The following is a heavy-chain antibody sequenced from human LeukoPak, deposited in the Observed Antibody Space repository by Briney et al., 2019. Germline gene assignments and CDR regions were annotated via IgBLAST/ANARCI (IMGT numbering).Heavy chain of an antibody. CDR3: AKDSIAAAAPL. CDR1: VFSFSSYA. Sequence: GGSLRLSCAAPVFSFSSYAMSWVRQAPGKGLEWVSAISGSGGSTYYADSVKGRFTISRDNSKNTLYLQMNSLRAEDTAVYYCAKDSIAAAAPLGGQGTLVTVSS. CDR2: ISGSGGST. J-gene: IGHJ4*02. V-gene: IGHV3-23*01. D-gene: IGHD6-13*01.